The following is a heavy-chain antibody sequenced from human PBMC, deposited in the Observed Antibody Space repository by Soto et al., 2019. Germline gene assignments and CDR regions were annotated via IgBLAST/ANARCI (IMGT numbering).Heavy chain of an antibody. D-gene: IGHD3-22*01. J-gene: IGHJ3*02. CDR3: ARDHLWGYYYDSGGYFHDAFDI. CDR2: IYYSGST. V-gene: IGHV4-31*03. Sequence: PSETLSLTCTVSGGSISSGGYYWSWIRQHPGKGLEWIGYIYYSGSTYYNPSLKSRVTISVDTSKNQFSLKLSSVTAADTAVYYCARDHLWGYYYDSGGYFHDAFDIWGQGTMVTVSS. CDR1: GGSISSGGYY.